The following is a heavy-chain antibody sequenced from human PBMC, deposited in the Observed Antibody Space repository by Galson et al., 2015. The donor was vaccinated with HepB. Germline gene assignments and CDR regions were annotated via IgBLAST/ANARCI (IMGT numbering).Heavy chain of an antibody. CDR2: ISHSGDNT. D-gene: IGHD2-2*01. J-gene: IGHJ4*02. V-gene: IGHV3-23*01. CDR1: GFTFSRDA. CDR3: AKEYYQQIFHY. Sequence: SLRLSCAASGFTFSRDAMSWVRQAPGKGLEWVSTISHSGDNTFYIDAVKGRFTISRDNSKNTLFLQMDSLRAEDTAVYFCAKEYYQQIFHYWGQGALVTVSP.